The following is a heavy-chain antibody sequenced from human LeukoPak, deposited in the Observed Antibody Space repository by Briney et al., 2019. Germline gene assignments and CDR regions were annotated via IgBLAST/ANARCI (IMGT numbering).Heavy chain of an antibody. CDR2: MDYSGST. CDR3: ARDFTRGVIRFFDY. Sequence: SETLSLTCTVSGGSISSYYWSWIRQPPGKGLEWIGYMDYSGSTNYNPSLKSRVTISVDTSKNQFSLKLSSVTAADTAVYYCARDFTRGVIRFFDYWGQGTLVSVSS. CDR1: GGSISSYY. D-gene: IGHD3-10*01. J-gene: IGHJ4*02. V-gene: IGHV4-59*01.